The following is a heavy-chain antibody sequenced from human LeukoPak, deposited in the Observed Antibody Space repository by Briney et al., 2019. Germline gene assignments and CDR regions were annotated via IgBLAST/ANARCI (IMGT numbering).Heavy chain of an antibody. CDR3: AREGGYY. J-gene: IGHJ4*02. D-gene: IGHD3-16*01. CDR2: IKQDGSEK. CDR1: GLILSSYA. Sequence: GGSLRLSCAASGLILSSYAMSWVRQAPGKGLEWVANIKQDGSEKYYVDSVKGRFTISRDNAKNSLYLQMNSLRAEDTAVYYCAREGGYYWGQGTLVTVSS. V-gene: IGHV3-7*01.